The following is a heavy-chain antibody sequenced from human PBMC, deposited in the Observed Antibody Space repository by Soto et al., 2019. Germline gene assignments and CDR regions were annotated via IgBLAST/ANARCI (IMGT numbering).Heavy chain of an antibody. CDR1: GGSIRDYF. D-gene: IGHD4-17*01. CDR3: ARVGGDDFGDYGGFDR. CDR2: IYYSGLT. Sequence: PSETLSLTCTVSGGSIRDYFCTWIRQPPGKGLEWIGYIYYSGLTNYNPSLKSRVSISVDTSKNHFSLQLRSVTAADTAVYYCARVGGDDFGDYGGFDRWGQGTLVTVSS. V-gene: IGHV4-59*01. J-gene: IGHJ4*02.